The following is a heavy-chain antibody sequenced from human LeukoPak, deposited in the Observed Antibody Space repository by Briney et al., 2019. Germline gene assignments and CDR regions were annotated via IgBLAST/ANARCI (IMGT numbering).Heavy chain of an antibody. CDR3: TLVGFLRGFDY. Sequence: GGSLRLSCTASGFTSGDYAMSWFRQAPGKGLEWVGFIRSKAYGGATEYAASVKGRFTTSRDDSKSISYLQMNSLKTEDTAVYYCTLVGFLRGFDYWGQGTLVTVSS. CDR2: IRSKAYGGAT. J-gene: IGHJ4*02. D-gene: IGHD2-15*01. V-gene: IGHV3-49*03. CDR1: GFTSGDYA.